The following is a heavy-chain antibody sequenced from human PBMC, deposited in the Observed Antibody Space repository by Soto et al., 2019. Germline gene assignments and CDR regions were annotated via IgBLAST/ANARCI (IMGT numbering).Heavy chain of an antibody. CDR1: EFTFSSNG. V-gene: IGHV3-33*01. CDR3: ARDTSYYGMDL. Sequence: HPGASLRLSCAASEFTFSSNGIHWVRQAPGKGLEWVAVIWYDGSNKYYADSVKGRFTISRDKSKNTVDLQMNSLRVEDSAMYYCARDTSYYGMDLWGQGATVTVSS. CDR2: IWYDGSNK. J-gene: IGHJ6*02. D-gene: IGHD1-26*01.